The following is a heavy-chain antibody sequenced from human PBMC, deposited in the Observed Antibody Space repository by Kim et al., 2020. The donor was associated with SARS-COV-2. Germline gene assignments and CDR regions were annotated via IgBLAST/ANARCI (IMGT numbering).Heavy chain of an antibody. V-gene: IGHV3-21*01. Sequence: GGSLRLSCAASGFTFSSYSMNWVRQAPGKGLEWVSSISSSSSYIYYADSVKGRVTISRDNAKNSLYLQMNSLRAEDTAVYYCARDPTRLYGDVGSDYWGQGTLVTVSS. CDR3: ARDPTRLYGDVGSDY. CDR2: ISSSSSYI. CDR1: GFTFSSYS. D-gene: IGHD4-17*01. J-gene: IGHJ4*02.